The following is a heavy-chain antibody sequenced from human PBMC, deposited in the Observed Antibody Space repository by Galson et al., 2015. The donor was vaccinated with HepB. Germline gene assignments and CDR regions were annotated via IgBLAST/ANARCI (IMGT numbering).Heavy chain of an antibody. D-gene: IGHD3-10*01. V-gene: IGHV4-39*01. J-gene: IGHJ4*02. CDR1: GGSISSSSHY. Sequence: LSLTCTVSGGSISSSSHYWGWIRQPPGKGLEWIGFSFYSGSTYYNPSLESRVATSVDTSKNLLSLKLTSVTAADTAVYYCARCYASGSNHYFDYWGQGILVTVSS. CDR3: ARCYASGSNHYFDY. CDR2: SFYSGST.